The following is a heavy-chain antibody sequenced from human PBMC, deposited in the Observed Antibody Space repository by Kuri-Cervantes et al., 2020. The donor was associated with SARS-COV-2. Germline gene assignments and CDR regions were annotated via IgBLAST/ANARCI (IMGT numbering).Heavy chain of an antibody. Sequence: SETLSLTCAVYGGSFSGYYWSWIRQSPGKGLEWIGEINHSGSTNYNPSLKSRVTISVDTSKNQFSLKLSSVTAADTAVYYCARGEVVVVSSAVAYYYYIDVWDKGTTVTVSS. D-gene: IGHD2-2*01. J-gene: IGHJ6*03. V-gene: IGHV4-34*01. CDR1: GGSFSGYY. CDR3: ARGEVVVVSSAVAYYYYIDV. CDR2: INHSGST.